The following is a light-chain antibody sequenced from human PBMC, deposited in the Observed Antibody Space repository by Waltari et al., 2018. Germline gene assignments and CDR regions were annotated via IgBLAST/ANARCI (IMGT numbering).Light chain of an antibody. Sequence: EIVMTQSPATLSVSPGERATLSCRASQSFRSNYLAWYQQKPGQAPRLLIYGVSTRATGIPARFSGSGFGTEFTLTISSVQAEDFAVYYCQQYDNWPLLTFGQGTRLEIK. J-gene: IGKJ5*01. V-gene: IGKV3-15*01. CDR3: QQYDNWPLLT. CDR1: QSFRSN. CDR2: GVS.